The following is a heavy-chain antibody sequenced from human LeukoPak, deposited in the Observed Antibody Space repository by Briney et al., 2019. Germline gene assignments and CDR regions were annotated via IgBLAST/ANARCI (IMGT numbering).Heavy chain of an antibody. V-gene: IGHV3-30-3*01. CDR2: ISYDGSNK. CDR3: AKGNEGATTFYYYYGMDV. Sequence: GSLRLSCAASGFTFSSYAMHWVRQAPGKGLEWVAVISYDGSNKYYADSVKGRFTISRDKSKNTLYLQTNSLRAEDTAVYFCAKGNEGATTFYYYYGMDVWGQGTTVTVSS. CDR1: GFTFSSYA. J-gene: IGHJ6*02. D-gene: IGHD1-26*01.